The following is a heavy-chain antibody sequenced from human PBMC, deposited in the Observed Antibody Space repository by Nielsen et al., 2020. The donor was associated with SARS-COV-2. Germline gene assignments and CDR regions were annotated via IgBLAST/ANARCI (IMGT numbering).Heavy chain of an antibody. CDR1: GFTFSIYS. J-gene: IGHJ3*02. CDR2: IKQDGSEK. CDR3: ARVRRGHAFDI. V-gene: IGHV3-7*03. D-gene: IGHD3-10*01. Sequence: GGSLRLSCAASGFTFSIYSMSWVRQAPGKGLEWVANIKQDGSEKYYVDSVKGRFTISRDNAKNSLYLQMNSLRAEDTAVYYCARVRRGHAFDIWGQGTMVTVSS.